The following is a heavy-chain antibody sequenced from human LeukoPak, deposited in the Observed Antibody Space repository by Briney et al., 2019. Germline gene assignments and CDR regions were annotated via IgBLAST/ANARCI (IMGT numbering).Heavy chain of an antibody. Sequence: PSETLSLTCTVSGGSISSNNYYWGWIRQPPGKGLEWIGSISYGGSTHYNPSLKSRVTISVDTPKNQFSLKLRSVTAADTAVYHCATSPGADCGGGHWFDPWGQGTLVTVSS. CDR1: GGSISSNNYY. V-gene: IGHV4-39*01. CDR3: ATSPGADCGGGHWFDP. D-gene: IGHD4-23*01. CDR2: ISYGGST. J-gene: IGHJ5*02.